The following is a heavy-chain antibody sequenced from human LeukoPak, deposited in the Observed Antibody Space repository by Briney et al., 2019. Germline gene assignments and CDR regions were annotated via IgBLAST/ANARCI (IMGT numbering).Heavy chain of an antibody. CDR1: GFTFTTYN. J-gene: IGHJ4*02. CDR2: INSRSTTL. V-gene: IGHV3-48*01. Sequence: PGGSLRLSCAASGFTFTTYNMHWVRQAPGKGLEWVSYINSRSTTLYYADSVKGRFTVSRDNAKNSLYLQMNSLRVEDTAVYYCXRXTYXSGWLEFSDFDFWGQGTLVTVSS. D-gene: IGHD6-19*01. CDR3: XRXTYXSGWLEFSDFDF.